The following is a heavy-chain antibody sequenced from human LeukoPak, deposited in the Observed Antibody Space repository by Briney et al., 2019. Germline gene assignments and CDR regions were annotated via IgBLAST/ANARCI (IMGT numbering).Heavy chain of an antibody. Sequence: LPGGSLRLSCAASGFTFSSYWMSWVRQAPGKGLEWVANIKQDGSEKYYVDSGKGRFTISRDNAKNSLYLQMNSLRAEDTAVYYCARGMIPTKGDYYYYYMDVWGKGTTVTVSS. CDR1: GFTFSSYW. D-gene: IGHD3-22*01. J-gene: IGHJ6*03. CDR3: ARGMIPTKGDYYYYYMDV. V-gene: IGHV3-7*01. CDR2: IKQDGSEK.